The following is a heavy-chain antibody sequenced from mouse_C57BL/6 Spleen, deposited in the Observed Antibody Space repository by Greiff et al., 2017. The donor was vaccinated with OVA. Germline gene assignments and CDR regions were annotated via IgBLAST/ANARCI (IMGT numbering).Heavy chain of an antibody. J-gene: IGHJ3*01. CDR2: IHPYSGST. Sequence: QVQLQQPGAELVKPGASVKLSCKASGYTFTSYWMHWVKQRPGQGPEWIGMIHPYSGSTNYNEKFKSKATLTVDKSSSTVYMQHSGLTSGDTAVYDCHDCGFAYWGQGTLVTVSA. CDR3: HDCGFAY. D-gene: IGHD2-13*01. CDR1: GYTFTSYW. V-gene: IGHV1-64*01.